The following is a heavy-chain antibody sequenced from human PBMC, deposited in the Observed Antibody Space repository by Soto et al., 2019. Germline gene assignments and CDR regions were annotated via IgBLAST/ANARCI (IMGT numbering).Heavy chain of an antibody. Sequence: SETLSLTCTVSGGSISRGGYYWSWIRQHPGKGLEWIGYIYYSGSTYYNPSLKSRVTISVDTSKNQFSLKLSSVTAADTAVYYCARDRVGATLYYCGMDVWGQGTTVTVSS. D-gene: IGHD1-26*01. CDR1: GGSISRGGYY. V-gene: IGHV4-31*03. CDR2: IYYSGST. J-gene: IGHJ6*02. CDR3: ARDRVGATLYYCGMDV.